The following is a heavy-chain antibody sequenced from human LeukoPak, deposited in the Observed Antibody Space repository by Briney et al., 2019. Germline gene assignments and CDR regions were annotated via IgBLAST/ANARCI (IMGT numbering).Heavy chain of an antibody. J-gene: IGHJ4*02. CDR3: AKDRLSSSWYFGFDY. D-gene: IGHD6-13*01. CDR1: GFTFSSYA. CDR2: IDGSGVST. Sequence: GSLRLSCAASGFTFSSYAMSWVRQAPGKGLEWVSTIDGSGVSTYYADSVKGRFTISRDNSKNTLYLQMNSLRAEDTAVYYCAKDRLSSSWYFGFDYWGQGTLVTVSS. V-gene: IGHV3-23*01.